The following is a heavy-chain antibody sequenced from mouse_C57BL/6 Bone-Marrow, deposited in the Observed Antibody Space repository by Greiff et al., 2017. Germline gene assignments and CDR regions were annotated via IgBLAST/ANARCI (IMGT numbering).Heavy chain of an antibody. CDR3: ALCYDYGFDY. J-gene: IGHJ2*01. Sequence: EVQLQQSVAELVRPGASVKLSCTASGFNFTNTYMHWVKQRPEQGLEWIGRIVPANGNTKYAPKFKGKATITADTSSNTAYLQLSSLTSKDTAIYYCALCYDYGFDYWGQGTTLTVSS. D-gene: IGHD2-4*01. V-gene: IGHV14-3*01. CDR2: IVPANGNT. CDR1: GFNFTNTY.